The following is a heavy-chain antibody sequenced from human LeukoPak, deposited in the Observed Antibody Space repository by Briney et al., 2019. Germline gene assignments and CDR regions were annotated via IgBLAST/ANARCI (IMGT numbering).Heavy chain of an antibody. V-gene: IGHV4-59*01. D-gene: IGHD6-13*01. J-gene: IGHJ4*02. CDR1: GGSISSFY. Sequence: SETLSLTCTVSGGSISSFYWSWIRQPPGKGLEWIGYISYSGSTKYNPSLQGRVTILVDTSKNQFSLRLNSVTAADTAVYYCARGRTGAAGFFDYWGQGALVTVSS. CDR2: ISYSGST. CDR3: ARGRTGAAGFFDY.